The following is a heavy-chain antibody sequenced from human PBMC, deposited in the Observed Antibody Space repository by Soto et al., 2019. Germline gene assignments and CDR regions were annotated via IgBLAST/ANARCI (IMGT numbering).Heavy chain of an antibody. Sequence: QVQLQESGPGLVKPSETLSLTCTVSGGSISSYYWSWIRQPPGKGLEWIGYIYYSGSTNYNPSLKIRVNISVDTSKNQFSLKLSAVNAADTAVYYCARDRGLPWGQGTLVTVSS. J-gene: IGHJ5*02. V-gene: IGHV4-59*01. D-gene: IGHD3-10*01. CDR3: ARDRGLP. CDR2: IYYSGST. CDR1: GGSISSYY.